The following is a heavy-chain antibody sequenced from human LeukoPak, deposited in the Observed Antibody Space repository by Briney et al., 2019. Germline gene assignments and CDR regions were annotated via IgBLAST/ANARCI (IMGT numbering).Heavy chain of an antibody. J-gene: IGHJ4*02. V-gene: IGHV3-7*01. CDR3: ARGQYSGSYYDY. Sequence: PGGSLRLSCAASGFTFSSYWMSWVRRAPGKGLEGVANIKQDGSEKYYVDSVKGRFTISRDNAKNSLYLQMNSLRAEDTAVYYCARGQYSGSYYDYWGQGTLVTVSS. CDR2: IKQDGSEK. CDR1: GFTFSSYW. D-gene: IGHD1-26*01.